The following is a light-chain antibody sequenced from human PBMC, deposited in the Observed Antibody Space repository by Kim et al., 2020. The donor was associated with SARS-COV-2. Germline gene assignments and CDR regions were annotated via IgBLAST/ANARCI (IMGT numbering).Light chain of an antibody. J-gene: IGKJ5*01. CDR2: GAS. CDR1: QSVRSN. CDR3: QQYHTRPIT. V-gene: IGKV3-15*01. Sequence: VSPGGRAALSCTASQSVRSNLAWYQQKLGQAPRLLLYGASTRATDIPARFSGSGSGTEFTLTISGLQSEDFAVYYCQQYHTRPITFGQGTRLEIK.